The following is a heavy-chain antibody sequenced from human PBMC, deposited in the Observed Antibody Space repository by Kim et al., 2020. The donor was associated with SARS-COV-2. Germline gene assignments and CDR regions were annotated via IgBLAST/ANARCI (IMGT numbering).Heavy chain of an antibody. V-gene: IGHV3-30-3*01. CDR1: GFTFTNYA. Sequence: GGSLRLSCAASGFTFTNYAMHWVRQAPGKGLEWVATLSYEGSKIYYADSLKGRFTISRDNSKNTLYLQMNSLRPEDTAVYFCARALDIFHFWSGHPLGHWGQGVLVTVSS. J-gene: IGHJ4*02. CDR3: ARALDIFHFWSGHPLGH. D-gene: IGHD3-3*01. CDR2: LSYEGSKI.